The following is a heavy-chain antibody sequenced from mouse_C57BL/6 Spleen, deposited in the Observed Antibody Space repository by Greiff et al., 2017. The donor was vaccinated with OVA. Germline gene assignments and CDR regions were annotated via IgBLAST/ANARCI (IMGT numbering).Heavy chain of an antibody. CDR3: AREEYDLGSYARDY. CDR1: GYTFTGYW. D-gene: IGHD2-12*01. CDR2: ILPGSGST. V-gene: IGHV1-9*01. Sequence: VHLQQSGAELMKPGASVKLSCTATGYTFTGYWIAWVKQRPGHGLEWIGEILPGSGSTNYNEKFKGKAPFTADKSSNTAYMQRSNLTTEDSAIYYCAREEYDLGSYARDYWGKGTSVTVSS. J-gene: IGHJ4*01.